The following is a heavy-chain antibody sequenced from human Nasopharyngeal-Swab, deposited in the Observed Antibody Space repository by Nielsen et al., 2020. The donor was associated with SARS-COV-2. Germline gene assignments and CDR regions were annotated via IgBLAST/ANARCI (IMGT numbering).Heavy chain of an antibody. J-gene: IGHJ3*02. D-gene: IGHD2-15*01. V-gene: IGHV2-5*01. Sequence: SGPTLVKPTQTLTLTCTFSGFSLSTSGLGVGWIRQPPGKALEWLALIYWNDDKRYSPSLNSRLTITKDTSKNQVVLTMTNMDPVDTATYYCARSGDCSGGRCNDAFDIWGQGTMVTVSS. CDR3: ARSGDCSGGRCNDAFDI. CDR2: IYWNDDK. CDR1: GFSLSTSGLG.